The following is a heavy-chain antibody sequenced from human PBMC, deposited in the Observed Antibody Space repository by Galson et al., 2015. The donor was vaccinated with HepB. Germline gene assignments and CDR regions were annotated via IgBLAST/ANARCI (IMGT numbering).Heavy chain of an antibody. V-gene: IGHV6-1*01. CDR2: TYFRSKWYY. J-gene: IGHJ4*02. CDR3: AGAGYCRSTYCFFAY. D-gene: IGHD2-2*01. Sequence: CAISGDSVSGNIVSWNWIRQSPSRGLEWLGRTYFRSKWYYDYAVSVKSRMTINPDTSENQFSLQLHSVTPEDTAAYYCAGAGYCRSTYCFFAYWGQGTLVTVSS. CDR1: GDSVSGNIVS.